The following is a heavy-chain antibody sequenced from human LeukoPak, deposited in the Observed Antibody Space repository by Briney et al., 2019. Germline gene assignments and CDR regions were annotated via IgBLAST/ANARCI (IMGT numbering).Heavy chain of an antibody. V-gene: IGHV4-59*01. Sequence: SETLSLTCTVSGGSISSYYWSWIRQPPGKGLEWIGYIYYSGSTNYNPSLKSRVTISVDTSKNQFSLKLSSVTAADTAVHYCARLWYYYDSSGYYGEFDYWGQGTLVTVSS. CDR1: GGSISSYY. J-gene: IGHJ4*02. CDR2: IYYSGST. D-gene: IGHD3-22*01. CDR3: ARLWYYYDSSGYYGEFDY.